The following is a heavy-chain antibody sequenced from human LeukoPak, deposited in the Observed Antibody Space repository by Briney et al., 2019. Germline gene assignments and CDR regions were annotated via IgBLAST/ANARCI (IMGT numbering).Heavy chain of an antibody. CDR1: GGSISNYY. V-gene: IGHV4-59*01. J-gene: IGHJ5*02. CDR2: IHYSGST. Sequence: PSETLSLTCTVSGGSISNYYWSWIRQPPGKGLEWIGYIHYSGSTNYNPSLKSRVTISVDTSKNQFSLKLSSVTAADTAVYYCARGNYDSSAYLMAWSQGTLVTVSS. CDR3: ARGNYDSSAYLMA. D-gene: IGHD3-22*01.